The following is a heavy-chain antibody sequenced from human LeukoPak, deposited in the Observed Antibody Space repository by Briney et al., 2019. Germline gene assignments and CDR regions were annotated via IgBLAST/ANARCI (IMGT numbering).Heavy chain of an antibody. CDR3: ARGAAAAGLDY. CDR2: INPRGGST. D-gene: IGHD6-13*01. V-gene: IGHV1-46*01. CDR1: GYTFTGYY. J-gene: IGHJ4*02. Sequence: GASVKVSCKASGYTFTGYYMRWVRQAPGQGLEWMGVINPRGGSTNYAQRFQGRVTMTTDTSTSTVYMELSSLTSEDTAVYYCARGAAAAGLDYWGQGTRVTVSS.